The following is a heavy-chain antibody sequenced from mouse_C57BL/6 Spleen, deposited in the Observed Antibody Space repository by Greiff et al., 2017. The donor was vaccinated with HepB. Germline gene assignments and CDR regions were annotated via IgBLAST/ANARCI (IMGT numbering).Heavy chain of an antibody. CDR3: ARDDGSSLWYFDV. CDR2: INYDGSST. D-gene: IGHD1-1*01. V-gene: IGHV5-16*01. Sequence: EVQLQESEGGLVQPGSSMKLSCTASGFTFSDYYMAWVRQVPEKGLEWVANINYDGSSTYYLDSLKSRFIISRDNAKNILYLQMSSLKSEDTATYYCARDDGSSLWYFDVWGTGTTVTVSS. CDR1: GFTFSDYY. J-gene: IGHJ1*03.